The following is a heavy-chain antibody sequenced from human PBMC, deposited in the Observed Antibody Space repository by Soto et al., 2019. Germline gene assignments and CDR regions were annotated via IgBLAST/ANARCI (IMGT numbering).Heavy chain of an antibody. Sequence: GESLKISCKGSGYSFTSYWIGWVRQMPGKGLGWMGIIYPGDSDTRYSPSFQGQVTISADKSISTAYLQWSSLKASDTAMYYCERLRAVAGADAFDIWGQETMVNVS. CDR3: ERLRAVAGADAFDI. CDR2: IYPGDSDT. V-gene: IGHV5-51*01. D-gene: IGHD6-19*01. CDR1: GYSFTSYW. J-gene: IGHJ3*02.